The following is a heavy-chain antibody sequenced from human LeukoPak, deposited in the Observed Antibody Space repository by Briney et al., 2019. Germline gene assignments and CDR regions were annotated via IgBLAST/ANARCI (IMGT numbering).Heavy chain of an antibody. CDR3: AKVFANVRNAIDY. V-gene: IGHV3-23*01. Sequence: PGGSLRLSCAASGFTFSSYAMSWVRQAPGKGLEWVSAISGSGGSTYYVDSVKGRFTISRDNSKNTLYLQMNSLRAEDTAVYYCAKVFANVRNAIDYWGQGTLVTVSA. D-gene: IGHD1-1*01. J-gene: IGHJ4*02. CDR2: ISGSGGST. CDR1: GFTFSSYA.